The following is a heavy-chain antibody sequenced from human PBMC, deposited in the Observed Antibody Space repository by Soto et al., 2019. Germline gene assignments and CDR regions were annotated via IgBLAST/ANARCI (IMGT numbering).Heavy chain of an antibody. V-gene: IGHV4-31*03. CDR1: GGSISSGGYY. Sequence: SETLSLTCTVSGGSISSGGYYWSWIRQHPGKGLEWIGYIYYSGSTYYNPSLKTRVTISVDTSKNQFSLKLSSVTAADTAVYYCARVPGSDLYYFDYWGQGTLVTVSS. J-gene: IGHJ4*02. CDR3: ARVPGSDLYYFDY. CDR2: IYYSGST.